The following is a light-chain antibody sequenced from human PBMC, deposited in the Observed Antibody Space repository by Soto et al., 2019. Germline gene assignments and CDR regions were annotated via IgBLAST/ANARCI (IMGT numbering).Light chain of an antibody. J-gene: IGKJ1*01. CDR2: GAS. CDR3: QQYGRSSWT. V-gene: IGKV3-20*01. CDR1: QSVSSK. Sequence: EIMTSQSPATLSVSPGEGATLSCRASQSVSSKLAWYQQKPGQAPRLLIYGASNRATGIPDRFSGSGSGTDFTLTISRLEPEDFAVYYCQQYGRSSWTFGQGTKVDI.